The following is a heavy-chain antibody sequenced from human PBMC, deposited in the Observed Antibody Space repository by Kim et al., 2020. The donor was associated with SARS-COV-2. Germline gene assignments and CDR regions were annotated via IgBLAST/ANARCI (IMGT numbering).Heavy chain of an antibody. CDR2: ISGSGGNS. V-gene: IGHV3-23*01. Sequence: GSLRLSCAASGFTFNDYAMSWVRQAPGKGLEWVSVISGSGGNSHYADSVKGRFTISRDNSRNTLYLQMNSLRVEDTAVYYCAKRVRGYTYGTLDCWGQGTLVTVSS. J-gene: IGHJ4*02. CDR3: AKRVRGYTYGTLDC. CDR1: GFTFNDYA. D-gene: IGHD5-18*01.